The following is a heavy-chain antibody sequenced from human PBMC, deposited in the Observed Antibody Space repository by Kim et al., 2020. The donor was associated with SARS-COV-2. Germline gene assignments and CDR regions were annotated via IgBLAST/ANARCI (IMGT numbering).Heavy chain of an antibody. Sequence: ASVKVSCKASGYTFTSYGISWVRQAPGQGLEWMGWISAYNGNTNYAQKLQGRVTMTTDTSTSTAYMELRSLRSDDTAVYYCARRNCGGDCYAGGVDAFDIWGQGTMVTVSS. V-gene: IGHV1-18*01. J-gene: IGHJ3*02. D-gene: IGHD2-21*02. CDR3: ARRNCGGDCYAGGVDAFDI. CDR2: ISAYNGNT. CDR1: GYTFTSYG.